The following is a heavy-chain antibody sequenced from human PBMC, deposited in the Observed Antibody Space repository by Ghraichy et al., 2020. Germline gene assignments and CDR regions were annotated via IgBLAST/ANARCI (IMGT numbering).Heavy chain of an antibody. V-gene: IGHV3-30-3*01. CDR2: ISYDGSNK. D-gene: IGHD6-19*01. Sequence: GESLNISCAASGFTFSSYAMHWVRQAPGKGLEWVAVISYDGSNKYYADSVKGRFTISRDNSKNTLYLQMNSLRAEDTAVYYCARDLNRPPSIAVAGAFDYWGQGTLVTVSS. CDR1: GFTFSSYA. CDR3: ARDLNRPPSIAVAGAFDY. J-gene: IGHJ4*02.